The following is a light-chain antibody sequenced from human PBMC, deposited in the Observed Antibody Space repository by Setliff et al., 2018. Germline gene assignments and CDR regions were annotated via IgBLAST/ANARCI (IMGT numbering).Light chain of an antibody. CDR3: CSYAGSSTFV. CDR2: DFT. CDR1: YSDVGKYNL. Sequence: QSVLAQPASVSGSPGQSITISCTGTYSDVGKYNLVSWYQQHPGKAPKLILYDFTTQPSGVSDRFSGSKSANTASLTISGLQAEDEADYYCCSYAGSSTFVFGGGTKVTVL. J-gene: IGLJ1*01. V-gene: IGLV2-23*02.